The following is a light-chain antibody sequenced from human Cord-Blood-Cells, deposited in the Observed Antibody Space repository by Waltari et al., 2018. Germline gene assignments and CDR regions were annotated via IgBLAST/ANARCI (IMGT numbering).Light chain of an antibody. Sequence: QSALTQPPSVSGSPGQSVTLSCTGTSSEVGSYNRVSWYQQPPGTAPKLMIYEVSNLPRGVPDRCSGSKSGNTASLTSSGLQAEDEADYYCSSYTSSSFVVVGGGTKLTVL. CDR3: SSYTSSSFVV. CDR2: EVS. V-gene: IGLV2-18*02. J-gene: IGLJ2*01. CDR1: SSEVGSYNR.